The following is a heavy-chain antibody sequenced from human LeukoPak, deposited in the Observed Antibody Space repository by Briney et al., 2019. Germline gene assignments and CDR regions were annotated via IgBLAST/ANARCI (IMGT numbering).Heavy chain of an antibody. V-gene: IGHV4-4*07. CDR3: ARGTAYYYDSSGRGAFDI. Sequence: PSETLSLTCTVSGGSISSYYWSWIRQPAGKGLEWIGRIYTSGSTNYNPSLKSRVTISVDKSKNQFSLKLSSVTAAGTAVYYCARGTAYYYDSSGRGAFDIWGQGTMVTVSS. D-gene: IGHD3-22*01. CDR2: IYTSGST. CDR1: GGSISSYY. J-gene: IGHJ3*02.